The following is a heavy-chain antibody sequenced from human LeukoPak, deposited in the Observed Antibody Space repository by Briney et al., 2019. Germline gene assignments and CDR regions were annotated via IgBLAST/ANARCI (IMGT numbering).Heavy chain of an antibody. D-gene: IGHD6-13*01. CDR1: GGSISSHY. V-gene: IGHV4-59*11. Sequence: NPSETLSLTCTVPGGSISSHYWSWIRQPPGKGLEWIGYVSDSGSTNYNPSLKSRVTVSVDTSKDQFSLKLTSVTAADTAVYYCARTGSSWPLYYYYYMDVWGKGTTDTVSS. CDR3: ARTGSSWPLYYYYYMDV. CDR2: VSDSGST. J-gene: IGHJ6*03.